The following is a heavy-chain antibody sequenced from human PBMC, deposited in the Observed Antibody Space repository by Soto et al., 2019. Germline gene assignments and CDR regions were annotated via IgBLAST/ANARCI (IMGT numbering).Heavy chain of an antibody. CDR3: ARDGVVAGGLDY. Sequence: GASGKAYCKRSAYTLTSYGIRWVRQAPGQGLEWMGWISAYNGNTNYAQKLQGRVTMTTDTSTSTAYMELRSLRSDDTAVYYCARDGVVAGGLDYWGKGTLVTVSS. CDR2: ISAYNGNT. D-gene: IGHD6-19*01. V-gene: IGHV1-18*01. CDR1: AYTLTSYG. J-gene: IGHJ4*02.